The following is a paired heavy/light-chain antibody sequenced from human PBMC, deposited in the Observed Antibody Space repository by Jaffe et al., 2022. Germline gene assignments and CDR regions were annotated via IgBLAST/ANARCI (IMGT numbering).Light chain of an antibody. CDR3: QQYYSTPPCT. J-gene: IGKJ2*02. CDR2: WAS. Sequence: DIVMTQSPDSLAVSLGERATINCKSSQSVLYSSNNKNYLAWYQQKPGQPPKLLIYWASTRESGVPDRFSGSGSGTDFTLTISSLQAEDVAVYYCQQYYSTPPCTFGQGTKLEIK. V-gene: IGKV4-1*01. CDR1: QSVLYSSNNKNY.
Heavy chain of an antibody. D-gene: IGHD3-16*02. CDR2: IYSGGST. CDR1: GFTVSSNY. Sequence: EVQLVESGGGLVQPGGSLRLSCAASGFTVSSNYMSWVRQAPGKGLEWVSVIYSGGSTYYADSVKGRFTISRDNSKNTLYLQMNSLRAEDTAVYYCARDRRASYDYVWGSYRTASRGDAFDIWGQGTMVTVSS. V-gene: IGHV3-66*02. J-gene: IGHJ3*02. CDR3: ARDRRASYDYVWGSYRTASRGDAFDI.